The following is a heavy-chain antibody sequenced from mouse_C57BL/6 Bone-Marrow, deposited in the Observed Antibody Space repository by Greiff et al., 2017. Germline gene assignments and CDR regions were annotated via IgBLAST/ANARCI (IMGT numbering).Heavy chain of an antibody. D-gene: IGHD2-3*01. CDR2: IDPSDSYT. CDR3: ARWRDGYSYWYFDV. CDR1: GYTFTSYW. J-gene: IGHJ1*03. Sequence: QVQLKQPGAELVKPGASVKLSCKASGYTFTSYWMQWVKQRPGQGLEWIGEIDPSDSYTNYNQKFKGKATLTVDTSSSTAYMQLSSLTSEDSAVYYCARWRDGYSYWYFDVWGTGTTVTVSS. V-gene: IGHV1-50*01.